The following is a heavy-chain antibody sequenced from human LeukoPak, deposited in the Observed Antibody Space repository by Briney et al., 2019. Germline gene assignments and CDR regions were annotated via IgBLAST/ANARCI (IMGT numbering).Heavy chain of an antibody. CDR2: ISTSSTTK. CDR1: RFTFSSYS. J-gene: IGHJ5*01. V-gene: IGHV3-48*01. D-gene: IGHD2-15*01. Sequence: PGGSLRLSCAASRFTFSSYSTSWVRQAPGKGPEWLSYISTSSTTKYYADSVKGRFTFSRDDAKNSLSLQMNSLRADDTAIYYCAKEMGYCTGGSCYRWFDSWGQGTLVTVSS. CDR3: AKEMGYCTGGSCYRWFDS.